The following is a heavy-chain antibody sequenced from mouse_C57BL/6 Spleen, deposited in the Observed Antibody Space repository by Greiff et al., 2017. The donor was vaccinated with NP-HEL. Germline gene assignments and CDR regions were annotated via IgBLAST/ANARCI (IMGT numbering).Heavy chain of an antibody. J-gene: IGHJ3*01. CDR3: ARPLSTMVTTWFAY. D-gene: IGHD2-2*01. V-gene: IGHV5-17*01. CDR1: GFTFSDYG. CDR2: ISSGSSTI. Sequence: EVMLVESGGGLVKPGGSLKLSCAASGFTFSDYGMHWVRQAPEKGLEWVAYISSGSSTIYYADTVKGRFTISRDNAKNTLFLQMTSLRSEDTAMYYCARPLSTMVTTWFAYWGQGTLVTVSA.